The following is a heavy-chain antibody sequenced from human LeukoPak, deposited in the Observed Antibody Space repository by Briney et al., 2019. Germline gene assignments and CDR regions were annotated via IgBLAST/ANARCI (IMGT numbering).Heavy chain of an antibody. V-gene: IGHV3-53*01. Sequence: GGSLRLSCAASGFTVTDNYMSWVRQAPGKGLEWVSIIYGGGNTYYADSVKGRFTLSRDSSKNTLSLQMNSLRAKDTAVYYCVSHSDPLTSYSFDYWGRATLVTVSS. CDR1: GFTVTDNY. J-gene: IGHJ4*02. D-gene: IGHD3-9*01. CDR3: VSHSDPLTSYSFDY. CDR2: IYGGGNT.